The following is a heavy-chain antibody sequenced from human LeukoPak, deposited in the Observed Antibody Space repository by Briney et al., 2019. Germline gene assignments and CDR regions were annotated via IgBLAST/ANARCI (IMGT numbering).Heavy chain of an antibody. Sequence: GGSLRLSCAASGFTFSSYGMIWVRQAPGKGLEWVSAISGSGGSTYYADSVKGRFTISRDNSKNTLYLQMNSLRAEDTAVYYCTTGGPYYDFWSGYYTVQNYYYYYMDVWGKGTTVTVSS. V-gene: IGHV3-23*01. CDR3: TTGGPYYDFWSGYYTVQNYYYYYMDV. CDR2: ISGSGGST. CDR1: GFTFSSYG. J-gene: IGHJ6*03. D-gene: IGHD3-3*01.